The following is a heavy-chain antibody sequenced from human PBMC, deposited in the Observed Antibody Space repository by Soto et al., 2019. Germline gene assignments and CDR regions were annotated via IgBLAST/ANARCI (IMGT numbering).Heavy chain of an antibody. V-gene: IGHV1-69*13. D-gene: IGHD6-13*01. CDR2: IIPIFGTA. CDR3: ARSPRRIAAAGEDWFDP. CDR1: GGTFSSYA. Sequence: SVKVSCKASGGTFSSYAISWVRQAPGQGLEWMGGIIPIFGTANYAQKFQGRVTITADESTSTAYMELSSLRSEDTAVYHCARSPRRIAAAGEDWFDPWGQGTLVTVS. J-gene: IGHJ5*02.